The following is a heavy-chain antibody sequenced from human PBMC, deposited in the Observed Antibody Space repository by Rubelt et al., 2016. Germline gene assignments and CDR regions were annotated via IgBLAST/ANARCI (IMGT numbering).Heavy chain of an antibody. CDR3: ARHAGDGGNSEDWFDP. CDR2: IDPSDSYP. Sequence: EVQLVQSGAEVKKPGESLRISCKGSGYSFTSYWISWVRQMPGKGLEWMGRIDPSDSYPNYSPSFQGHVTISADKSISTAYLQWSSLKASDTAMYYCARHAGDGGNSEDWFDPWGQGTLVTVSS. V-gene: IGHV5-10-1*01. D-gene: IGHD4-23*01. CDR1: GYSFTSYW. J-gene: IGHJ5*02.